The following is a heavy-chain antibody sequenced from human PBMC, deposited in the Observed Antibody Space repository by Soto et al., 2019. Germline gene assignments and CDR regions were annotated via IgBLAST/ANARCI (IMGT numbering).Heavy chain of an antibody. Sequence: GGSLRLSCAASGFTFSSYWMSWVRQAPGKGLEWVAHTRQDGGQEYYVDSVKGRFTISRDNAKNSLYLQMNSLRVEDTAVYYCARYPNPTVAGLPFDLWGRGTLVTVSS. J-gene: IGHJ4*02. V-gene: IGHV3-7*03. CDR3: ARYPNPTVAGLPFDL. CDR2: TRQDGGQE. CDR1: GFTFSSYW. D-gene: IGHD6-19*01.